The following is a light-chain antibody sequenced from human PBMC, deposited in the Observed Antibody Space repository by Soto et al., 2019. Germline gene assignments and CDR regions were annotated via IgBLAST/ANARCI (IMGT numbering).Light chain of an antibody. Sequence: EIVLTQSPGTLSLSPGERATLSCRASQSVSSSYLAWYQQKPGQAPRLLIYGVSSRATDIPDRFSGSGSGTDFTLTISRLEPEDFAVYYCQQYGSSGTFGQGTKVDIK. CDR1: QSVSSSY. J-gene: IGKJ1*01. CDR3: QQYGSSGT. CDR2: GVS. V-gene: IGKV3-20*01.